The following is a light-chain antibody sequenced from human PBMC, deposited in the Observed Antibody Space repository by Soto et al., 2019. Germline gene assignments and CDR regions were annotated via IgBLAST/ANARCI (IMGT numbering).Light chain of an antibody. CDR1: QGTNNY. Sequence: DIQLTQSPSFLSASVGDRVTITCRASQGTNNYLAWYQQQPGKAPKVLIYAASTLQSGVPSRFSGSGSGTEFTLTISSLQPEEFATYYCQQLNSYPYTFGQGTKLENK. CDR2: AAS. J-gene: IGKJ2*01. CDR3: QQLNSYPYT. V-gene: IGKV1-9*01.